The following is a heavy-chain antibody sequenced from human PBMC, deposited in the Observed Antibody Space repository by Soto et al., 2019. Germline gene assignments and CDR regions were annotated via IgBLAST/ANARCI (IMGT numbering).Heavy chain of an antibody. D-gene: IGHD3-10*02. CDR1: GGSISNDY. CDR2: IYKGGSI. V-gene: IGHV4-59*01. J-gene: IGHJ5*02. CDR3: ARTLFGWGIWFDP. Sequence: PSETLSLTCRVSGGSISNDYWTWIRQPPGKGLEWIGYIYKGGSINYNPSLKSRVTISVDTSKNQFSLKLSSVTAADTAVYYCARTLFGWGIWFDPWGQGTLVTVSS.